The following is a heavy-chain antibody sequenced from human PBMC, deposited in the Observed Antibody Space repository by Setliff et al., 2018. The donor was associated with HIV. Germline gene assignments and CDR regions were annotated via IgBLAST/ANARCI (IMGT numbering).Heavy chain of an antibody. CDR2: ISSSGTIK. CDR1: GFIVNNFE. V-gene: IGHV3-48*03. D-gene: IGHD2-15*01. Sequence: GSLRLSCAASGFIVNNFEMNWVRQAPGKGLEWISYISSSGTIKKYASSVRGRFTISRDNAKKSLYLQMDSLRAEDTAVYYCARAGVVEGYYYYYYMDVWGKGTTVTVSS. CDR3: ARAGVVEGYYYYYYMDV. J-gene: IGHJ6*03.